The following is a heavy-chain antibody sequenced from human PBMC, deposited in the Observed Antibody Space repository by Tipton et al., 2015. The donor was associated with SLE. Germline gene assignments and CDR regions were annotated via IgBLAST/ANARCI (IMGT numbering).Heavy chain of an antibody. D-gene: IGHD6-13*01. J-gene: IGHJ3*02. CDR2: INHSGST. CDR1: GGSFSGYY. CDR3: ASAFGYNSSWLAFDI. Sequence: TLSLTCAVYGGSFSGYYWSWIRQPPGKGLEWIGEINHSGSTNYNPSLKSRATISVDASKNQFSLKLSSVTAADTAVYYCASAFGYNSSWLAFDIWGQGTMVTVSS. V-gene: IGHV4-34*01.